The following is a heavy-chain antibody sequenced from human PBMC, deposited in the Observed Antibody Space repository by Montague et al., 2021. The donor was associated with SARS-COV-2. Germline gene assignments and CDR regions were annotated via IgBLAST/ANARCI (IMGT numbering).Heavy chain of an antibody. CDR3: VRDPAPSGSGTFYDY. J-gene: IGHJ4*02. Sequence: SETLSLTCTVSGDAISENTYKWGWIRQPPGKGLEFIASVSSSGRTHYNPSLRGRVSIAVDTSKNQFSLRLSTVTAADTAIYYCVRDPAPSGSGTFYDYWGQGTLVAVSS. CDR2: VSSSGRT. CDR1: GDAISENTYK. V-gene: IGHV4-39*07. D-gene: IGHD1-26*01.